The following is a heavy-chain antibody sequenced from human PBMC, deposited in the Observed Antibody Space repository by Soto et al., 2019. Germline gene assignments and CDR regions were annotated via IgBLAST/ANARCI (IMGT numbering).Heavy chain of an antibody. CDR2: INSNGSIT. J-gene: IGHJ1*01. D-gene: IGHD1-26*01. V-gene: IGHV3-23*01. CDR3: AKDSGSYYPLGYFQH. CDR1: GFTFSSYA. Sequence: GGSLRLSCAASGFTFSSYAMSWVRQARGKGLVWVSRINSNGSITTYADSVKGRFTISRDNSKNTLYLQMNSLRAEDTAVYYCAKDSGSYYPLGYFQHWGQGTLVTVSS.